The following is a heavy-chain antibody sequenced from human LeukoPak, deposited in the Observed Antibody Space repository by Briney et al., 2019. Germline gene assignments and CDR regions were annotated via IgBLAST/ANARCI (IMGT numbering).Heavy chain of an antibody. CDR1: GGSISSSSYY. V-gene: IGHV4-39*07. CDR3: ARRTTEALNWDLGWFDP. J-gene: IGHJ5*02. D-gene: IGHD1-1*01. CDR2: IYYSGST. Sequence: MSSETLSLTCTVSGGSISSSSYYWGWIRQPPGKGLEWIGSIYYSGSTYYNPSLKSRVTISVDTSKNQFSLELSSVTAADTALYYCARRTTEALNWDLGWFDPWGQGTLVTVSS.